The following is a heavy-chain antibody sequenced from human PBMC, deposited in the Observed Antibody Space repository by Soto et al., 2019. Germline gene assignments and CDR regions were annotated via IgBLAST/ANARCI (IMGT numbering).Heavy chain of an antibody. CDR1: GGTFSSYA. CDR2: IIPIFGTA. CDR3: AVDRPTYYDFWSGPIRAYCYGMDV. D-gene: IGHD3-3*01. V-gene: IGHV1-69*01. Sequence: QVQLVQSGAEVKKPGSSVKVSCKASGGTFSSYAISWVRQAPGQGLEWMGGIIPIFGTANYAQKFQGRVTITADESTSTAYMELRSLKSEDTAVYYCAVDRPTYYDFWSGPIRAYCYGMDVWGQGTTVTVSS. J-gene: IGHJ6*02.